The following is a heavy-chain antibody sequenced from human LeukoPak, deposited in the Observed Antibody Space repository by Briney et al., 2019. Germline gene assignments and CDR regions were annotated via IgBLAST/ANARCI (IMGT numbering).Heavy chain of an antibody. CDR3: ARDRGPGVLAAAGTALPFDP. J-gene: IGHJ5*02. D-gene: IGHD6-13*01. CDR2: ISAYNGNT. V-gene: IGHV1-18*01. CDR1: GYTFTSYG. Sequence: WASVTVSCKASGYTFTSYGISWVRQAPGQGLECMGWISAYNGNTNYAQKLQGRVTMTTDTSTSTAYMELRSLRSDDTAVYYCARDRGPGVLAAAGTALPFDPWGQGTLVTVSS.